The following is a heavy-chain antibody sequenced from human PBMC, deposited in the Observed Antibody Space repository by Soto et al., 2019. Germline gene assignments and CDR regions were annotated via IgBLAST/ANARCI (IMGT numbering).Heavy chain of an antibody. V-gene: IGHV4-59*01. CDR2: IFHSGNA. D-gene: IGHD2-15*01. CDR3: ARAHAPTLPFDY. J-gene: IGHJ4*01. Sequence: SETLSLTCTGSGGSMRNVYWSWIRQPPGKRLEWIGLIFHSGNAKYNPSLKSRVSISIDTSKSQFSLSLDSVTAADTAVYFCARAHAPTLPFDYWGLGTLVTVSS. CDR1: GGSMRNVY.